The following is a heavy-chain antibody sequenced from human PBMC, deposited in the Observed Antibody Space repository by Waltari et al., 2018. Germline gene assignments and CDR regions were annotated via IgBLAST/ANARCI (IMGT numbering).Heavy chain of an antibody. V-gene: IGHV3-7*04. CDR1: GGSISSSSYY. J-gene: IGHJ4*02. CDR3: ARGGYDFWSGYSCDY. D-gene: IGHD3-3*01. Sequence: LQLQESGPGLVKPSETLSLTCTVSGGSISSSSYYWGWIRQPPGKGLEWVANIKQDGSEKYYVDSVKGRFTISRDNAKNSLYLQMNSLRAEDTAVYYCARGGYDFWSGYSCDYWGQGTLVTVSS. CDR2: IKQDGSEK.